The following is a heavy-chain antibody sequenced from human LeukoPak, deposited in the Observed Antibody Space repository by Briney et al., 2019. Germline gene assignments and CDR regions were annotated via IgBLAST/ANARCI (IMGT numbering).Heavy chain of an antibody. D-gene: IGHD3-10*01. V-gene: IGHV3-53*01. CDR2: IYNDGST. CDR1: GLTVSSSY. J-gene: IGHJ4*02. CDR3: AKAVREYYYGSGSSDYFDY. Sequence: GGSLRLSCAASGLTVSSSYMSWVRQAPGKGLEWVSIIYNDGSTYYADSVKGRFTISRDNSKNTLYLQMNSLRAEDTAVHYCAKAVREYYYGSGSSDYFDYWGQGTLVTVSS.